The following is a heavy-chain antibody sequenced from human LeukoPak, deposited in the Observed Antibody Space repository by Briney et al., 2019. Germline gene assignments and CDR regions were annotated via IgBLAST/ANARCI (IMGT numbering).Heavy chain of an antibody. D-gene: IGHD2-2*01. Sequence: GGFLRLSCAASGFTFSNYWMHWFRQAPGKGLVWVSRINYDGSTNYADSVKGRFTISRDNARNTLYMQMNSLRAEDTAVYYCVRGCSSTSCYPFDYWGQGTLVTVSS. CDR2: INYDGST. V-gene: IGHV3-74*01. CDR1: GFTFSNYW. J-gene: IGHJ4*02. CDR3: VRGCSSTSCYPFDY.